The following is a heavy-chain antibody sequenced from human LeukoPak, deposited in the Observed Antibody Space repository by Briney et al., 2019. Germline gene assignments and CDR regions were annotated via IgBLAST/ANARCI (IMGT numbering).Heavy chain of an antibody. J-gene: IGHJ4*02. CDR1: GFTFSTYW. CDR3: ARTKNSGRYYYFDY. Sequence: GGSLRLSCADSGFTFSTYWMSWLRQVPGKGLEWVVNIKPDGSEKYYADSVKGRFSISRDNAKNSLYLQMNNLRAEDTAVYYCARTKNSGRYYYFDYWGPGTLVTVSS. D-gene: IGHD3-22*01. V-gene: IGHV3-7*01. CDR2: IKPDGSEK.